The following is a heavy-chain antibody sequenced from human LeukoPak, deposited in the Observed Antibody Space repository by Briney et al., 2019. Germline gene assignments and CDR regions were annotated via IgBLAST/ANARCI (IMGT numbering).Heavy chain of an antibody. CDR1: GGSISSYY. CDR3: ARHSVILEWFHPALDY. J-gene: IGHJ4*02. V-gene: IGHV4-59*08. D-gene: IGHD3-3*01. CDR2: IYYSGST. Sequence: SETLSLTCTVSGGSISSYYWSWIRQPPGKGLEYIGYIYYSGSTNYNPSLKSRITISVDTSKNQFSLKLSSVTAADTAVYYCARHSVILEWFHPALDYWGQGILVTVSS.